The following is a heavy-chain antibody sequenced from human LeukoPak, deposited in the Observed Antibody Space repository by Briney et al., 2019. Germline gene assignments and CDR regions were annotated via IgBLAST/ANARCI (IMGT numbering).Heavy chain of an antibody. CDR1: GFTFSSYA. D-gene: IGHD3-22*01. J-gene: IGHJ3*02. CDR2: ISGSGGST. V-gene: IGHV3-23*01. Sequence: PGGSLRLSCAASGFTFSSYAMSWVRQAPGKGLEWVSAISGSGGSTYYADSVKGRFTISRDNSKNTLYLQMNSLRAEDTAVYYCAKALTMIVVVIKSTDADSNAEDAFDIWGQGTMVTVSS. CDR3: AKALTMIVVVIKSTDADSNAEDAFDI.